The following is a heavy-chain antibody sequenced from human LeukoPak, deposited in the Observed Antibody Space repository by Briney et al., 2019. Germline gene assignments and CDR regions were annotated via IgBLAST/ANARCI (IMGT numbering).Heavy chain of an antibody. J-gene: IGHJ5*02. CDR1: GYTLKELS. D-gene: IGHD3-3*01. Sequence: EASVKVSCKVSGYTLKELSLHWVRQTPGKGLEWMGGFAPEEGGTIYAQKFRGRVTMTEDTSTDTAYMELSSLRSEDTAVYYCATLAERVLRFLAWMGAWGQGTLVTVSS. CDR2: FAPEEGGT. CDR3: ATLAERVLRFLAWMGA. V-gene: IGHV1-24*01.